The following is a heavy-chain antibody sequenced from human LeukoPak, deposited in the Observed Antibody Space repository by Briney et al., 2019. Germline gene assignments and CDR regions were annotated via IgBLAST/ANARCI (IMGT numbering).Heavy chain of an antibody. V-gene: IGHV4-39*01. CDR3: ARQPPWGTMIVVHYFDY. J-gene: IGHJ4*02. CDR2: VYYTGGT. D-gene: IGHD3-22*01. Sequence: SETLSLTCTVSGDSTSNSQYYWAWIRQSPGKGLEWIGSVYYTGGTFYNPSLKSRVTVSIDTSRNLFSPKLRSLTAADTAVYYCARQPPWGTMIVVHYFDYWGRGTLVAVSS. CDR1: GDSTSNSQYY.